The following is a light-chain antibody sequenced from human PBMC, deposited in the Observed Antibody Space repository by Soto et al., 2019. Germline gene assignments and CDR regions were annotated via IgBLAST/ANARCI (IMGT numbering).Light chain of an antibody. Sequence: QAVVTQPASVSGSPGQSITISCTGTSSDVGGYNLVSWYQQHPGKAPKLMIYEGSKRPSGVSNRFSGSKSGNTASLTISGLQAEDEADYYCCSYAGSSTPVVFGGGTKLTVL. J-gene: IGLJ2*01. V-gene: IGLV2-23*01. CDR1: SSDVGGYNL. CDR3: CSYAGSSTPVV. CDR2: EGS.